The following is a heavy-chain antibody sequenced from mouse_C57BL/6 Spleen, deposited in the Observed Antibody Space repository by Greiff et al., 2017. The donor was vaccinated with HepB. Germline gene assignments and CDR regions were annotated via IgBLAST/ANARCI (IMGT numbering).Heavy chain of an antibody. CDR3: ARFPDSSGDRFAY. CDR2: IYPGDGDT. CDR1: GYAFSSSW. D-gene: IGHD3-2*02. Sequence: VQLQQSGPELVKPGASVKISCKASGYAFSSSWMNWVKQRPGKGLEWIGRIYPGDGDTNYNGKFKGKATLTADKSSSTAYMQLSSLTSEDSAVYFCARFPDSSGDRFAYWGQGALVTVSA. V-gene: IGHV1-82*01. J-gene: IGHJ3*01.